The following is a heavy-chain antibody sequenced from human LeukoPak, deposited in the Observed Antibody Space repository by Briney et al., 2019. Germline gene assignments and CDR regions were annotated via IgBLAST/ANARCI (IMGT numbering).Heavy chain of an antibody. V-gene: IGHV1-69*06. J-gene: IGHJ4*02. CDR2: IIPIFGTA. Sequence: SVKVSCKASGYTFTGYYMHWVRQAPGQGLEWMGGIIPIFGTANYAQKFQGRVTITADKSTSTAYMELSSLRSEDTAVYYCARGSGAAAGTRYYDYWGQGTLVTVSS. D-gene: IGHD6-13*01. CDR3: ARGSGAAAGTRYYDY. CDR1: GYTFTGYY.